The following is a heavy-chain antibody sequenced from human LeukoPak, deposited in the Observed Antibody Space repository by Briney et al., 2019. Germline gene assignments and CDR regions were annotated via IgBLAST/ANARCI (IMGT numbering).Heavy chain of an antibody. CDR3: AKDSYGTQLWLRPLD. D-gene: IGHD5-18*01. J-gene: IGHJ4*02. CDR2: ISSVGIST. V-gene: IGHV3-23*01. CDR1: GFTFSSYA. Sequence: GGSLRLSCTVSGFTFSSYAMTWVRQAPGKGLEWVSAISSVGISTYYSDSVKDRFTISRDNSKNTLYLQMNSLRAEDTAVYYCAKDSYGTQLWLRPLDWGQGTLVTVSS.